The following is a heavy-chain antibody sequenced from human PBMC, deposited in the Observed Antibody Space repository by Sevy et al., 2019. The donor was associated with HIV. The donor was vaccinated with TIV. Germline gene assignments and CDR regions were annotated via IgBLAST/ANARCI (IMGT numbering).Heavy chain of an antibody. D-gene: IGHD1-26*01. J-gene: IGHJ4*02. CDR2: IRSKANSYAT. CDR3: TTSYSGSYWDYFDY. CDR1: GFTFSGSA. V-gene: IGHV3-73*01. Sequence: GGSLRLSCAASGFTFSGSAMHRVRQASGKGLEWVGRIRSKANSYATAYAASVKGRFTISRDDSKNTAYLQMNSLKTEDTAVYYCTTSYSGSYWDYFDYWGQGTLVTVSS.